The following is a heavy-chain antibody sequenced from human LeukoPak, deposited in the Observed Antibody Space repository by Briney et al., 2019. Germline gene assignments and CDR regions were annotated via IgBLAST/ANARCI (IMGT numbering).Heavy chain of an antibody. CDR2: IWYDGSNK. Sequence: PGGSLRLSCAASGFTFSSFAMHWVRQAPGKGLEWVAVIWYDGSNKYYADSVKGRFTISRDNSKNTLYLQMSSLRAEDTAVYYCARKKVSSGYYIDYWGQGTLVTVSS. D-gene: IGHD3-22*01. V-gene: IGHV3-33*01. CDR3: ARKKVSSGYYIDY. J-gene: IGHJ4*02. CDR1: GFTFSSFA.